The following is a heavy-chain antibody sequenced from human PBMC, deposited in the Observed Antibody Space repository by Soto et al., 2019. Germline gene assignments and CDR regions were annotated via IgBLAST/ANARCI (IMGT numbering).Heavy chain of an antibody. D-gene: IGHD1-1*01. CDR1: GFTFSSYG. J-gene: IGHJ4*02. CDR2: IWYDGSNK. V-gene: IGHV3-33*01. Sequence: QVQLVESGGGVVQPGRSLRLSCAASGFTFSSYGMHWVRQAPGKGLEWVAVIWYDGSNKYYADSVKGRFTISRDNSKNTLYLQMNSLRAEDTAVYYGARDSGTTGTNFDYWGQGTLVTVSS. CDR3: ARDSGTTGTNFDY.